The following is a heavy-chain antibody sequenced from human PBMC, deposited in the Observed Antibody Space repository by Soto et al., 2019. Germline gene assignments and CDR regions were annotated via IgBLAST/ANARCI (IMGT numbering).Heavy chain of an antibody. CDR3: ARDGIQLWSGHLDY. V-gene: IGHV3-33*01. CDR2: IWYDGSNK. J-gene: IGHJ4*02. CDR1: GFTFSSYG. Sequence: VQLVESGGGVVQPGRSLRLSCAASGFTFSSYGMHWVRQAPGKGLEWVAVIWYDGSNKYYADSVKGRFTISRDNSKNTLYLQMNSLRAEDTAVYYCARDGIQLWSGHLDYWGQGTLVTVSS. D-gene: IGHD5-18*01.